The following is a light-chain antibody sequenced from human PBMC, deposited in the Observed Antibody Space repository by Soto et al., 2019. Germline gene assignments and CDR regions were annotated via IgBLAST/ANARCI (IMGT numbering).Light chain of an antibody. V-gene: IGLV4-69*01. CDR2: LNSDGSH. CDR3: QTWGTGIV. J-gene: IGLJ3*02. Sequence: QLVLTQSPSVSASPGDSVKVTCTLSSGHSSYAIAWHQQQPEKGPRYLMKLNSDGSHSKGDGIPDRFSGSSSGAERHLIISSLQSEDEADYYCQTWGTGIVFGGGTKLTVL. CDR1: SGHSSYA.